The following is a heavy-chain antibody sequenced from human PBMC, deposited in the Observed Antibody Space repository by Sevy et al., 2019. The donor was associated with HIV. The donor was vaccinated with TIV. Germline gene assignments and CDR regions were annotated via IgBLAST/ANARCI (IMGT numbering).Heavy chain of an antibody. CDR3: VKDSTSGPSRPGDY. D-gene: IGHD6-6*01. CDR2: ISWNSDSV. J-gene: IGHJ4*02. CDR1: GFIFNDHA. Sequence: GGSLRLSCAASGFIFNDHAMHWVRQAQGKGLEWVSGISWNSDSVGYADSVKGRFTISRDNAKNSLYLHMNSLRPEDTALYYCVKDSTSGPSRPGDYWGQGTLVTVSS. V-gene: IGHV3-9*01.